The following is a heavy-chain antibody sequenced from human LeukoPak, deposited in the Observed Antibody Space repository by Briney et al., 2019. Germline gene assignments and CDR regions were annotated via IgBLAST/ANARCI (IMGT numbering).Heavy chain of an antibody. Sequence: SETLSLTCAVYGGSFSGYYWSWIRQPPGKGLEWIGEINHSGSTNYNPSLKSRVTISVDTSKNQFSLKLSSVTAADTAVYYCARDLLGGFGELLDAFDIWGQGTMVTVSS. J-gene: IGHJ3*02. D-gene: IGHD3-10*01. CDR2: INHSGST. CDR1: GGSFSGYY. CDR3: ARDLLGGFGELLDAFDI. V-gene: IGHV4-34*01.